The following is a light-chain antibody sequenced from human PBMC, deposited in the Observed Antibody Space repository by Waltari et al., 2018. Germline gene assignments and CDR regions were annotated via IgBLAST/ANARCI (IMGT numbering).Light chain of an antibody. J-gene: IGLJ1*01. Sequence: QSALTQPAAVSESPGQSITISCTGTSSDVGAQNYVSWYQQHPGEAPKLMIYDVNKRPSGTSNRFSGSKSGNTASLSISGIQAEDEADYYCSSYTSTNTYVFGSGTKVTVL. V-gene: IGLV2-14*03. CDR1: SSDVGAQNY. CDR3: SSYTSTNTYV. CDR2: DVN.